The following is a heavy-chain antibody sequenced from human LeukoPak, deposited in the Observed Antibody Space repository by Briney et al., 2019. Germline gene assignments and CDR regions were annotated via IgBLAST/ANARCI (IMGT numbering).Heavy chain of an antibody. V-gene: IGHV4-34*01. CDR3: AREGLYYFDY. Sequence: PSETLSLTCAVYGGSFSDYYWSWIRQPPGKGLEWIGEINHSGSTNYNPSLKSRVTISVDTSKNQFSLKLSSVTAADTAVYYCAREGLYYFDYWGQGTLVTVSS. CDR1: GGSFSDYY. CDR2: INHSGST. D-gene: IGHD2-15*01. J-gene: IGHJ4*02.